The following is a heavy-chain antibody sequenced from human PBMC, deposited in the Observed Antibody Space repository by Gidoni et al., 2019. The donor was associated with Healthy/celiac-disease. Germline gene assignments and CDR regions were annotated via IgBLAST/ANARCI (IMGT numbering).Heavy chain of an antibody. J-gene: IGHJ5*02. CDR2: INHSGST. CDR3: ARAVSLSEVAGDWFDP. D-gene: IGHD2-15*01. Sequence: QVQLQQWGAGLLTPSETLSLTCAVYGGSFSGYYWTCIPPPPGKGLEWIGEINHSGSTNYNPSLKSRVTISVDTSKNQFSLKLSSVTAADTAVYYCARAVSLSEVAGDWFDPWGQGTLVTVSS. CDR1: GGSFSGYY. V-gene: IGHV4-34*01.